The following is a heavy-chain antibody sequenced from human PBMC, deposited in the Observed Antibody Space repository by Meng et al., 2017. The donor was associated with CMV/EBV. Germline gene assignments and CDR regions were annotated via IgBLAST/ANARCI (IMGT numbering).Heavy chain of an antibody. CDR3: AREVPAGGAFDI. Sequence: GSLRLSCTVSGGSVSSGSYYWSWIRQPPGKGLEWIGYIYYSGSTNYNPSLKSRVTISVDTSKNQFSLKLSSVTAADTAVYYCAREVPAGGAFDIWGQGTMVTVSS. CDR1: GGSVSSGSYY. J-gene: IGHJ3*02. CDR2: IYYSGST. D-gene: IGHD2-2*01. V-gene: IGHV4-61*01.